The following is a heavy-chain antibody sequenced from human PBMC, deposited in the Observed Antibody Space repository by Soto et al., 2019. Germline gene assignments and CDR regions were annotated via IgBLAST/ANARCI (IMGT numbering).Heavy chain of an antibody. CDR3: ARVSGSYYYGMDV. V-gene: IGHV4-4*02. D-gene: IGHD1-26*01. CDR1: GGSISSSNW. Sequence: QVQLQESGPGLVKPSGTLSLTCAVSGGSISSSNWWSWGRQPPGKGLEWIGEIYHSGSTNYNPSLKSRVAISVDKSKDQFSLKLSSVIAADTAVYYCARVSGSYYYGMDVWGQGTTVTVSS. J-gene: IGHJ6*02. CDR2: IYHSGST.